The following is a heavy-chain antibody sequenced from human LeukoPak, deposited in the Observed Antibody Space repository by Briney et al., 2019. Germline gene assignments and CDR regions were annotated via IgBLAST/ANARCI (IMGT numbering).Heavy chain of an antibody. CDR1: GGSISSGGYY. Sequence: PSETLSLTCTVSGGSISSGGYYWSWIRQHPGKGLEWIGYIYYSGSTYYNPSLKSRVTISVDTSKNQFSLKLSSVTAADTAVYYCARVVGGRLQAFDYWGQGTLVTVSS. V-gene: IGHV4-31*03. J-gene: IGHJ4*02. CDR3: ARVVGGRLQAFDY. CDR2: IYYSGST. D-gene: IGHD5-24*01.